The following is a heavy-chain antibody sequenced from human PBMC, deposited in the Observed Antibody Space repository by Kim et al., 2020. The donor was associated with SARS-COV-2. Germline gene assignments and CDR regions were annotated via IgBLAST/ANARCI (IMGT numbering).Heavy chain of an antibody. CDR2: ISGSGGST. V-gene: IGHV3-23*01. CDR1: GFTFSSYA. D-gene: IGHD2-8*01. CDR3: AKTREGGLYYMEWVYFDY. J-gene: IGHJ4*02. Sequence: GGSLRLSCAASGFTFSSYAMSWVRQAPGKGLEWVSAISGSGGSTYYADSVKGRFTISRDNSKNTLYLQMNSLRAEDTAVYYCAKTREGGLYYMEWVYFDYWGQGTLVTVSS.